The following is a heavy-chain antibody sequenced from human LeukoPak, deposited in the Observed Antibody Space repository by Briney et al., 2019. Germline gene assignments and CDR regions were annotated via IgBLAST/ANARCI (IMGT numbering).Heavy chain of an antibody. V-gene: IGHV3-48*02. Sequence: GGSLRLSCAASGFTFSSYSMNWVRQAPGKGLEWVSYISSSSSTIYYADSVKGRFTISRDNAKNSLYLQMNSLRDEDTAVYYCAEDGGPCSGGSCYPPYYYGMDVWGQGTTVTVSS. CDR1: GFTFSSYS. J-gene: IGHJ6*02. CDR2: ISSSSSTI. CDR3: AEDGGPCSGGSCYPPYYYGMDV. D-gene: IGHD2-15*01.